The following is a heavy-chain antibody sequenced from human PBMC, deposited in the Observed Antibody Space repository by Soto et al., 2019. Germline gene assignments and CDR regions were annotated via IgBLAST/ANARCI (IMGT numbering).Heavy chain of an antibody. CDR2: IDSDGSRT. Sequence: EVQLVESGGDLVQPGGSLRLSCAVSGLTFSSYWMHWVRQAPGKGLEWVSRIDSDGSRTNYADSVKGRFTISRDNAKNTLYLQMNRLRADDTAVYYCVRGLAGDNWGQGTLVIVSS. CDR3: VRGLAGDN. D-gene: IGHD2-15*01. J-gene: IGHJ4*02. V-gene: IGHV3-74*01. CDR1: GLTFSSYW.